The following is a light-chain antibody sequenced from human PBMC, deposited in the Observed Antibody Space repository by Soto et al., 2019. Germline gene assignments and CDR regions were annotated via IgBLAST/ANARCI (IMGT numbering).Light chain of an antibody. Sequence: DIVMTQSPLSLPVTPGEPASISCRSSQSLLHSNGYNYLDWYLQKTGQSPQLLIYLGSNRASGVPGRFSGSGSGTDFTLNISRVEAEDVGVYYCMQALQTPWTFGQGTKVEIK. CDR3: MQALQTPWT. J-gene: IGKJ1*01. V-gene: IGKV2-28*01. CDR1: QSLLHSNGYNY. CDR2: LGS.